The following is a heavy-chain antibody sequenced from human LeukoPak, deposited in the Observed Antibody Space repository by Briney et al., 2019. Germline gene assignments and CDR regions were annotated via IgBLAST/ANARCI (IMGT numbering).Heavy chain of an antibody. Sequence: GGSLRLSCAASGFTFSSFSMNWVRQAPGKGLEWVSAISGSGGSTYYADSVKGRFTISRDNSKNTLYLQMNSLRAEDTAVYYCAKDMITFGGVIGTGDYWGQGTLVTVSS. CDR3: AKDMITFGGVIGTGDY. V-gene: IGHV3-23*01. CDR1: GFTFSSFS. CDR2: ISGSGGST. D-gene: IGHD3-16*02. J-gene: IGHJ4*02.